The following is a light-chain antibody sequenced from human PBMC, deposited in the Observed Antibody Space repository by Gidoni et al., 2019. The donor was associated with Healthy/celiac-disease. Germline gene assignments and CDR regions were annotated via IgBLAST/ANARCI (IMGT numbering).Light chain of an antibody. J-gene: IGKJ1*01. V-gene: IGKV3-20*01. CDR3: QQYGSSRT. CDR1: QSVSSSY. CDR2: GAS. Sequence: VLTQSPGTLSLSPGERATLSCRASQSVSSSYLAWYQQKPGQAPRLLIYGASSRATGIPDRFSGSGSGTDFTLTISRLEPEDFAVYYCQQYGSSRTFGQGTKVEIK.